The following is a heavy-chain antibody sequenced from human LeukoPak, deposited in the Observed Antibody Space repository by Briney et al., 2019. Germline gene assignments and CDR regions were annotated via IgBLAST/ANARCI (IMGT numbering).Heavy chain of an antibody. CDR2: ISWNSGSI. Sequence: GGSLRLSCAASGFTFDDYAMHWVRQAPGKGLEWVSGISWNSGSIGYADSVKGRFTISRDNAKNSLYLQMNSLRAEDTALYYCAKDISQYYYDSSGYPASFDYWGQGTLATVSS. J-gene: IGHJ4*02. V-gene: IGHV3-9*01. D-gene: IGHD3-22*01. CDR3: AKDISQYYYDSSGYPASFDY. CDR1: GFTFDDYA.